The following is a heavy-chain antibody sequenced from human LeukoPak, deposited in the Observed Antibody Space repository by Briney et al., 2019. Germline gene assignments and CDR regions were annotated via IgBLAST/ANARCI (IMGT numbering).Heavy chain of an antibody. J-gene: IGHJ4*02. CDR1: GGSISSYY. CDR3: ARVRIGVFDY. D-gene: IGHD3-22*01. V-gene: IGHV4-59*01. CDR2: IYYSGST. Sequence: PSETLSLTCTVSGGSISSYYWSWIRQPPGKGLEWIGYIYYSGSTNYNPSLKSRVTISVDTSKNQFSLKLSSVTAADTAVYYCARVRIGVFDYWGQGTLVTVSS.